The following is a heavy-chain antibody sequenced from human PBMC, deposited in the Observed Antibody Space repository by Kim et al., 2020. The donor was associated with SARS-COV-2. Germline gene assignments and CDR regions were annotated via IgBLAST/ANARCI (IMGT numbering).Heavy chain of an antibody. D-gene: IGHD3-16*01. Sequence: GGSLRLSCAASGFTFTSYAMSWVRQAPGKGLEWVSGISGSGGSTYYADSVKGRFTISRDNSENTLYLQMNSLRAEDTAVYYCAKKEDWGRGKYYYGMDVWGQGTTVTVSS. J-gene: IGHJ6*02. CDR3: AKKEDWGRGKYYYGMDV. CDR2: ISGSGGST. CDR1: GFTFTSYA. V-gene: IGHV3-23*01.